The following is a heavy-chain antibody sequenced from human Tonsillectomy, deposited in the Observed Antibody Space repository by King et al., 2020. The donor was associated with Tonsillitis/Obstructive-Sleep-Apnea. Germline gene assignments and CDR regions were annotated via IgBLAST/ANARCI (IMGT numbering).Heavy chain of an antibody. D-gene: IGHD2-15*01. CDR1: GFTFSRYA. J-gene: IGHJ4*02. V-gene: IGHV3-30*01. CDR2: ISYDGSNY. CDR3: ARAPGVVVVAATRNKVGPFDY. Sequence: QLVQSGGGVVQPGRSLRLSCAASGFTFSRYAVHLVRQAPGKGLAWVAVISYDGSNYYYADFVKGRYTIDRDNSKRTLFLQMNSRRVEDTAVYYCARAPGVVVVAATRNKVGPFDYWGQGTLVTVSS.